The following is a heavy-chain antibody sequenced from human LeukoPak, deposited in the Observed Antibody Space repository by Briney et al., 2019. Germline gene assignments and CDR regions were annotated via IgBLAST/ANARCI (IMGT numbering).Heavy chain of an antibody. J-gene: IGHJ4*02. CDR1: GYTFTSYG. D-gene: IGHD6-13*01. V-gene: IGHV1-18*01. Sequence: ASVKVSCKASGYTFTSYGISWVRQAPGQGLEWMGWISAYNGNTNYAQKLQGRLTMTRDSSTGTVYMELSSLRSEDTAVYYCARIAAAGTVGFHYWGQGTLVTVSS. CDR2: ISAYNGNT. CDR3: ARIAAAGTVGFHY.